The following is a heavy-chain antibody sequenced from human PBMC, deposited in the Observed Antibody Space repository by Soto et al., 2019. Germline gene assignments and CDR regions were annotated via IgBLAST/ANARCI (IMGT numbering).Heavy chain of an antibody. D-gene: IGHD1-1*01. CDR1: GFTVSNNY. CDR2: IYSGGAT. Sequence: EVQLVESGGGLVQPGGSLRLSCAASGFTVSNNYMRWVRQAPGKGLEWVSLIYSGGATYYADSVKGRFTISRDNSKNTLYLQMNCLRGEDTAVYYCARDGTYNWVGGQGILVTVSS. CDR3: ARDGTYNWV. V-gene: IGHV3-66*01. J-gene: IGHJ4*02.